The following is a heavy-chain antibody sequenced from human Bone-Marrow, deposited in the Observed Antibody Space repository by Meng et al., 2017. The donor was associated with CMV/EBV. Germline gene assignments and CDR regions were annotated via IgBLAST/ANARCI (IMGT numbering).Heavy chain of an antibody. V-gene: IGHV3-30*02. CDR2: IRWDASNK. CDR1: GFMFSGYW. Sequence: GESLKISCAASGFMFSGYWMTWVRQAPGAGLEWVAFIRWDASNKDYTDSVKGRFSVSRDNSRNTLYLQMDSLRIEDTAVYHCAKVVALYQDGKHYFDYWGLGTLVTVSS. D-gene: IGHD2-2*01. J-gene: IGHJ4*01. CDR3: AKVVALYQDGKHYFDY.